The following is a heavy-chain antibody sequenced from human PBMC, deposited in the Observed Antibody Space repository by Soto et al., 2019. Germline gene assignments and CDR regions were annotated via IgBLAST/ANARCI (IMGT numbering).Heavy chain of an antibody. CDR2: ISVSSFTI. J-gene: IGHJ5*02. V-gene: IGHV3-11*01. Sequence: PGGSLRLSCAACGFAFSDYYMSWMRQVPGKGLEWLTHISVSSFTIDYADSVKGRFTISRDNAKNSLYLQMNSLRAEGTAIYYCATDIAGATGDWYDHWGQGNLFTFSS. D-gene: IGHD1-26*01. CDR1: GFAFSDYY. CDR3: ATDIAGATGDWYDH.